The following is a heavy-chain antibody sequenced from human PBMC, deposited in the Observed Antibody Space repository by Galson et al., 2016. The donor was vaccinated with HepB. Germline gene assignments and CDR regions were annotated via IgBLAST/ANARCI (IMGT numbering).Heavy chain of an antibody. Sequence: EPLSLTCAVSGGSISTSNWWSWVRQPPGKGLEWIGEIYHGGSTNYNPSLKSRVTISADISQNQFSLKLTSVTAADTAVYYRAGSWYSYYGMDVWGQGTTVTVSS. V-gene: IGHV4-4*02. CDR2: IYHGGST. D-gene: IGHD6-13*01. J-gene: IGHJ6*02. CDR3: AGSWYSYYGMDV. CDR1: GGSISTSNW.